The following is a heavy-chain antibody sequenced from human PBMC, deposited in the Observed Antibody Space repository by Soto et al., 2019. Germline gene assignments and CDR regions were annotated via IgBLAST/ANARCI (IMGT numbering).Heavy chain of an antibody. D-gene: IGHD6-13*01. Sequence: QVQLQESGPGLVKPSETLSLTCTVSGGSISSYYWSWIRQPPGKGLEWIGYIYYSGSTNYNPSLKSRVTISVDTSKNQFSLKLSSETAADTAVYYCAREVGIVAAGPGYYGMDVWGQGTTVTVSS. CDR1: GGSISSYY. CDR2: IYYSGST. J-gene: IGHJ6*02. V-gene: IGHV4-59*01. CDR3: AREVGIVAAGPGYYGMDV.